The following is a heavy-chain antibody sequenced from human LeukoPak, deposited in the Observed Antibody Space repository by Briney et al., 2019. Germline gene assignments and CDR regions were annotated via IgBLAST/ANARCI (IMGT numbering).Heavy chain of an antibody. Sequence: PGGSLRLSCAASGFTFSSYAMSWVRQAPGKGLEWVSAISGSGGSTYYADSVKGRFTISRDNSKNTLYLQMNSLRAEDTALYYCAPPWPTFMVRGVLNWGQGTLVTVSS. V-gene: IGHV3-23*01. D-gene: IGHD3-10*01. CDR3: APPWPTFMVRGVLN. J-gene: IGHJ4*02. CDR2: ISGSGGST. CDR1: GFTFSSYA.